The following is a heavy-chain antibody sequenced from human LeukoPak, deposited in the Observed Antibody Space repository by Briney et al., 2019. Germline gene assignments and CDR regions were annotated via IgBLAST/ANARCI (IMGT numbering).Heavy chain of an antibody. J-gene: IGHJ4*02. Sequence: GGSLRLSCAASGFTFSSYEMNWVRQAPGKGLEWVANINQDGSEKYYVDSVKGRFTISRDNARNSLYLQMNSLRTEDTSVYYCAPHCSSASCPDYWGQGTLVTVSS. CDR2: INQDGSEK. V-gene: IGHV3-7*01. D-gene: IGHD2-2*01. CDR1: GFTFSSYE. CDR3: APHCSSASCPDY.